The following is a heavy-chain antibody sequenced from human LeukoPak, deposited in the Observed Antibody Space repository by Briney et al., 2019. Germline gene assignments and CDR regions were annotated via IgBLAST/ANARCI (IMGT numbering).Heavy chain of an antibody. CDR1: GFTVSSNY. Sequence: GGSLRLSCAASGFTVSSNYMSWVRQAPGKGLEWVSVIYSGGSTYYADSVKGRFTISRDNSKNTLYLQMNSLRAEDTAVYYCATTAAAGTIGYYYGMDVWGQGTTVTVPS. J-gene: IGHJ6*02. D-gene: IGHD6-13*01. CDR2: IYSGGST. V-gene: IGHV3-66*01. CDR3: ATTAAAGTIGYYYGMDV.